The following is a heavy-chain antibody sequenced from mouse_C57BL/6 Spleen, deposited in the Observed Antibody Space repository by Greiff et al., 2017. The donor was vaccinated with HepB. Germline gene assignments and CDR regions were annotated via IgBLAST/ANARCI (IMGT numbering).Heavy chain of an antibody. Sequence: VQLQQPGAELVKPGASVKLSCKASGYTFTSYWMQWVKQRPGQGLEWIGEIDPSDSYTNYNQKFKGKATLTVETSSSTAYMQLSGLTSEDSAVYYCARGGDGNLAYWGQGTLVTVSA. J-gene: IGHJ3*01. D-gene: IGHD2-1*01. CDR3: ARGGDGNLAY. CDR2: IDPSDSYT. V-gene: IGHV1-50*01. CDR1: GYTFTSYW.